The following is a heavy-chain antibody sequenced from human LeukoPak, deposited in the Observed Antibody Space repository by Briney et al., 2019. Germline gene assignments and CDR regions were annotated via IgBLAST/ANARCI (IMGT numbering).Heavy chain of an antibody. V-gene: IGHV1-18*01. Sequence: ASVKVSCKASGYTFFSYGITWVRQAPGQGLEWMGWISVYNGDTDYAQKFQGRLTVTTDTSTSTAYMELRSLRSDDTAVYYCASNTGSDSSGYTYWGQGTLVTSSS. CDR1: GYTFFSYG. D-gene: IGHD3-22*01. CDR3: ASNTGSDSSGYTY. CDR2: ISVYNGDT. J-gene: IGHJ4*02.